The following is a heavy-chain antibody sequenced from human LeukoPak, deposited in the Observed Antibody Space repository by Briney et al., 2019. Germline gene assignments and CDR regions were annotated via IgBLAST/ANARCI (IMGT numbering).Heavy chain of an antibody. Sequence: SETLSLTCTVSGGSISSSSYYWGWIRQPPGKGLEWIGSIYYSGSTYYNPSLKSRVTISVDTSKNQFSLKLSSVTAADTAVYYCASMVRGVIIKIYYLDYWGQGTLVTVSS. CDR3: ASMVRGVIIKIYYLDY. D-gene: IGHD3-10*01. J-gene: IGHJ4*02. CDR2: IYYSGST. V-gene: IGHV4-39*01. CDR1: GGSISSSSYY.